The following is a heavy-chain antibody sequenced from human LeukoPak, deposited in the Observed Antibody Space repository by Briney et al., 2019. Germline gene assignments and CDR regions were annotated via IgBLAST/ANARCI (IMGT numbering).Heavy chain of an antibody. CDR2: IYYSGST. D-gene: IGHD3-22*01. CDR3: ERAYPPYYYDSSGRLNWFDP. J-gene: IGHJ5*02. Sequence: SETLSLTCTVSGGSISSSSYYWGWIRQPPGKGLEWIGSIYYSGSTYYNPSLKSRVTISVDTSKNQFSLKLSSVTAADTAVYYCERAYPPYYYDSSGRLNWFDPWGQGTLVTVSS. CDR1: GGSISSSSYY. V-gene: IGHV4-39*07.